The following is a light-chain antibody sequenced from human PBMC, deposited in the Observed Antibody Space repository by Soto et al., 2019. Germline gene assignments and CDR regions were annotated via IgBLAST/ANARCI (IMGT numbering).Light chain of an antibody. CDR3: QQFYATPFT. CDR1: SNIKNY. Sequence: DIVMTQSPDSLAVSLGERATINCKSSSNIKNYLAWYQQSPGQPPKLLISWASGRESGVPYRFSGSGSGTDFTLTISSLQAEDVATYYCQQFYATPFTFGPGTKVDIK. J-gene: IGKJ3*01. V-gene: IGKV4-1*01. CDR2: WAS.